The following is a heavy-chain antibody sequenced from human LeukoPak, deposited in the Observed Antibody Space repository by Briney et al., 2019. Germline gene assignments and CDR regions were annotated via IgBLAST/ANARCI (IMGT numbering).Heavy chain of an antibody. CDR2: INPSGGST. CDR1: GYTFTSYY. Sequence: ASVKVSCKASGYTFTSYYMNWVRQAPGQGLEWMGIINPSGGSTSYAQKFQGRVIMTRDTSTSTVYMDLSSLRSEDTAVYYCGGGSGYPLQHWGQGTLVTVSS. CDR3: GGGSGYPLQH. V-gene: IGHV1-46*01. D-gene: IGHD3-22*01. J-gene: IGHJ1*01.